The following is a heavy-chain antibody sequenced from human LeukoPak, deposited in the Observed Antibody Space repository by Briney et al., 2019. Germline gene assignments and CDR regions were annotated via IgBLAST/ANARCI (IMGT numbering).Heavy chain of an antibody. V-gene: IGHV1-18*01. CDR3: ARSHSGSLRAPFDF. D-gene: IGHD3-22*01. CDR2: ISAYNGKA. Sequence: ASVKVSYKPADYTFSNYGIIWVRQAPGHGLEWMGWISAYNGKAKYSQRVQGRVTLTADTSKSTAYMEIKTLRFDDTDIYYCARSHSGSLRAPFDFWGQGTLVTVSS. CDR1: DYTFSNYG. J-gene: IGHJ4*01.